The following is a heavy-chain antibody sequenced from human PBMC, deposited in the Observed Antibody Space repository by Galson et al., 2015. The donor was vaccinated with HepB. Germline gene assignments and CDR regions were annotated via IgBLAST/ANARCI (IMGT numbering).Heavy chain of an antibody. CDR1: GGTFSSYA. CDR2: IIPILGIA. Sequence: SVKVSCKASGGTFSSYAISWVRQAPGQGLEWMGRIIPILGIANYAQKFQGRVTITADKSTSTAYMELSSLRSEDTAVYYCARVPITMIGDYYYGMDVPGQGTTVTV. CDR3: ARVPITMIGDYYYGMDV. J-gene: IGHJ6*02. V-gene: IGHV1-69*04. D-gene: IGHD3-10*02.